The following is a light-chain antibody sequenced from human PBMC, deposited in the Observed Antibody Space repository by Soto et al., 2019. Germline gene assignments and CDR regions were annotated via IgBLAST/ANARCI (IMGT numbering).Light chain of an antibody. V-gene: IGKV3D-15*01. CDR1: PIVTNY. CDR3: HQYNYWPT. CDR2: GAF. Sequence: EIVLTHSPATLSLSPAERPTLSCRASPIVTNYLAWYQQNPGQAPRLVIYGAFNRATGIPARFSGSGSGTDFTLTINSLQSEDFAVYFCHQYNYWPTFGQGTKVDIK. J-gene: IGKJ1*01.